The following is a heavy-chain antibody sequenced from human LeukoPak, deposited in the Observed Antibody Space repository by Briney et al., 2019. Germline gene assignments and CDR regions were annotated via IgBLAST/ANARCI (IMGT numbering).Heavy chain of an antibody. Sequence: GGSLRLSCAASGFTFSSYAMSWVRQAPGKGLEWVSTITTSDGNTYYADSVKGRFTVSRDNSKNTLYLQMNSLRAEDTAVYYCAKDGGLWVSAHWGDSWGRGTLVTVSS. CDR1: GFTFSSYA. V-gene: IGHV3-23*01. J-gene: IGHJ4*02. D-gene: IGHD7-27*01. CDR3: AKDGGLWVSAHWGDS. CDR2: ITTSDGNT.